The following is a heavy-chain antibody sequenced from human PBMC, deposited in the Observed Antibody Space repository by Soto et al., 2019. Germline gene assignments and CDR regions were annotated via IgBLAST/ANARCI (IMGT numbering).Heavy chain of an antibody. Sequence: EVQLVESGGGLVQPGGSLRLSCAASGFTFSSYSMNWVRQAPGKGLEWVSYISSSSSTIYYADSVKGRFTISRDNAKNSLYLQMNSLRAEDTAVYYCARSEGIAAAGRSYYYYMDVWGKGTTVTVSS. D-gene: IGHD6-13*01. CDR3: ARSEGIAAAGRSYYYYMDV. V-gene: IGHV3-48*01. J-gene: IGHJ6*03. CDR2: ISSSSSTI. CDR1: GFTFSSYS.